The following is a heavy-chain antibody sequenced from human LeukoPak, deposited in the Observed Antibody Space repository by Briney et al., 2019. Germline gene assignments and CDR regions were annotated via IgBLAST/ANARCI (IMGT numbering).Heavy chain of an antibody. J-gene: IGHJ6*02. V-gene: IGHV4-59*01. Sequence: PSETLSLTCTVSGGSISSYCWSWIRQPPGKGLEWIGYIYYSGSTNYNPSLKSRVTISVDTSKNQFSLKLSSVTAADTAVYYCARLGRGYYYGMDVWGQGTTVTVSS. CDR3: ARLGRGYYYGMDV. CDR2: IYYSGST. CDR1: GGSISSYC. D-gene: IGHD3-10*01.